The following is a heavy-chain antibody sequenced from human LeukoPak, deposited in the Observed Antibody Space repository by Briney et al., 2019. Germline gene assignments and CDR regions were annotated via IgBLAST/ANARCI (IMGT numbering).Heavy chain of an antibody. CDR3: ARDTKPAAIPPYYYYGMDV. CDR1: GFTFSSYG. J-gene: IGHJ6*02. Sequence: GRSLRLSCAASGFTFSSYGMHWVRQAPGKGLEWVAVIWYDGSNKYYADSVKGRFTISRDNSKNTLYLQMNSLRAEDTAVYYCARDTKPAAIPPYYYYGMDVWGQGTTVTVSS. V-gene: IGHV3-33*01. D-gene: IGHD2-2*01. CDR2: IWYDGSNK.